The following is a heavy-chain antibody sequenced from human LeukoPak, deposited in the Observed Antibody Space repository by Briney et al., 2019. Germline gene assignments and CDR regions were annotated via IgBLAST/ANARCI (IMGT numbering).Heavy chain of an antibody. V-gene: IGHV3-23*01. CDR3: AKARAPVSYYYYGMDV. D-gene: IGHD2-8*01. CDR1: GFTFSNYG. CDR2: ISGSGIST. J-gene: IGHJ6*02. Sequence: GGSLRLSCVASGFTFSNYGMSWVRQAPGKGLEWVSGISGSGISTYYADCVKGRFTISRDNSKNSLYLQMDSLRAEDTAVHYCAKARAPVSYYYYGMDVWGQGTTVTVSS.